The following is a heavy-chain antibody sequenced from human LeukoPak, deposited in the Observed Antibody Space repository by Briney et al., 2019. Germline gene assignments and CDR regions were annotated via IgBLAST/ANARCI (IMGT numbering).Heavy chain of an antibody. CDR1: GYTFTSYG. CDR3: ATTVVTPFSGLYYYMDV. D-gene: IGHD4-23*01. Sequence: GASVKVSCKASGYTFTSYGISWVRQAPGQGLEWMGRISAYNGNTNYAQKLQGRVTMTTDTSTSTAYMELRSLRSDDTAVYYCATTVVTPFSGLYYYMDVWGKGTTVTVSS. J-gene: IGHJ6*03. CDR2: ISAYNGNT. V-gene: IGHV1-18*01.